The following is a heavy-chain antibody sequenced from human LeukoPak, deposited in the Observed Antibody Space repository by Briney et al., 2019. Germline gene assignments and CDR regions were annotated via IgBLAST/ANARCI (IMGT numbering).Heavy chain of an antibody. V-gene: IGHV1-46*01. CDR3: ARDSSSSSFDY. Sequence: GASVKVSCKASGGTFSSYAISWVRQAPGQGLEWMGIINPSGGSTSYAQKFQGRVTMTRDTSTSTVYMELSSLRSEDTAVYYCARDSSSSSFDYWGQGTLVTVSS. D-gene: IGHD6-6*01. CDR1: GGTFSSYA. J-gene: IGHJ4*02. CDR2: INPSGGST.